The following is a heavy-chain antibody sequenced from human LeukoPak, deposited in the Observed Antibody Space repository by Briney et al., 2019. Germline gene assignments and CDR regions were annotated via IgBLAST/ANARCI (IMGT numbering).Heavy chain of an antibody. D-gene: IGHD3-3*01. CDR3: AGHYDFWSGSENWFDP. Sequence: GGSLRLSCAASGFTFSSYSMNWVRQAPGKGLEWVSSISSSSSYIYYADSVKGRFTISRDNAKNSLYLQMNSLRAEDTAVYYCAGHYDFWSGSENWFDPWGQGTLVTVSS. J-gene: IGHJ5*02. CDR2: ISSSSSYI. V-gene: IGHV3-21*01. CDR1: GFTFSSYS.